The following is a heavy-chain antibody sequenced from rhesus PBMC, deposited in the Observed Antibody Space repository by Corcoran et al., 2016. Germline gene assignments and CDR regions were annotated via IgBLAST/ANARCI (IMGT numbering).Heavy chain of an antibody. CDR2: INGSLRST. CDR1: GGSISRGYG. CDR3: ARDDSGSWLDY. V-gene: IGHV4S7*01. J-gene: IGHJ4*01. Sequence: QVQLQESGPGLVKPSETLSLTCAVSGGSISRGYGWSGIRQPPGEWLEWLVHINGSLRSTSLIPSLKSRVTSSKDTSTNQCSLKLSSVTAADTAVYYCARDDSGSWLDYWGQGVLVTVSS. D-gene: IGHD6-25*01.